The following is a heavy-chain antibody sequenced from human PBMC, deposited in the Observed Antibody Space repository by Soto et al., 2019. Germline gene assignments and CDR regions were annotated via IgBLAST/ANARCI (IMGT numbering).Heavy chain of an antibody. J-gene: IGHJ1*01. CDR1: GYTFTSYY. V-gene: IGHV1-46*01. D-gene: IGHD6-13*01. CDR3: ARTGYSSSWYVYFQH. Sequence: ASVKVSCKASGYTFTSYYMHWVRQAPGQGLERIGIINPSGGSTSYAQKFQGRVTMTRDTSTSTVYMELSSLRSEDTAVYYCARTGYSSSWYVYFQHWGQGTLLTSP. CDR2: INPSGGST.